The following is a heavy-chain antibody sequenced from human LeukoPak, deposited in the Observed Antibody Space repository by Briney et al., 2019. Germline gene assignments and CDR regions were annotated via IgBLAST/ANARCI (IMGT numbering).Heavy chain of an antibody. CDR1: GFTFSSYG. CDR2: IWYDGSNK. V-gene: IGHV3-33*01. J-gene: IGHJ4*02. D-gene: IGHD1-1*01. Sequence: GRSLRLSCAASGFTFSSYGMHWVRQAPGKGLEWVAVIWYDGSNKYYADSVKGRFTISRDNAKNSLYLQMNSLRDEDTAVYYCARDRRETLNFHFDYWGQGTLVTVSS. CDR3: ARDRRETLNFHFDY.